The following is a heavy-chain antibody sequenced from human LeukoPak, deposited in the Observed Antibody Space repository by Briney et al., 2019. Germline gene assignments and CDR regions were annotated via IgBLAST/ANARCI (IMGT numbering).Heavy chain of an antibody. V-gene: IGHV1-24*01. J-gene: IGHJ4*02. D-gene: IGHD6-19*01. Sequence: ASVNVSCKVSGYTLTELSMHWVRQAPGKGLEWMGGFDPEDGETIYAQKFQGRVTMTEDTSTDTAYMELSSLRSEDTAVYYCATAPQRYSSGWYGDYWGQGTLVTVSS. CDR3: ATAPQRYSSGWYGDY. CDR1: GYTLTELS. CDR2: FDPEDGET.